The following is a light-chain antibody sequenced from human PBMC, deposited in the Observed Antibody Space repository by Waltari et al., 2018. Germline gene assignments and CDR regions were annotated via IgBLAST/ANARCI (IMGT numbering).Light chain of an antibody. J-gene: IGLJ2*01. Sequence: QSVLTQPPSVSGSPGQRVTIPASGSSPNIPSNPVSWYQQVPGAAPKLLIYANQRRPSGVPDRFSDSKSGSSASLAISGLQTEDEADYFCAAWNDSPDGVIFGGGTTLTVL. V-gene: IGLV1-44*01. CDR1: SPNIPSNP. CDR2: ANQ. CDR3: AAWNDSPDGVI.